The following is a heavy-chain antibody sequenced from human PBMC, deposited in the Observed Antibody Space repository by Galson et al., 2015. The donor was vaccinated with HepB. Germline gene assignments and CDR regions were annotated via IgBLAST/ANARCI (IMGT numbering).Heavy chain of an antibody. V-gene: IGHV1-18*01. CDR3: ARDPRYSAYDILTGYYSVMTGDWFDP. CDR2: ISAYNGNT. D-gene: IGHD3-9*01. J-gene: IGHJ5*02. CDR1: GYTFTSYG. Sequence: SVKVSCKASGYTFTSYGISWVRQAPGQGLEWMGWISAYNGNTNYAQKLQGRVTMTTDTSTSTAYMELRSLRSDDTALYYCARDPRYSAYDILTGYYSVMTGDWFDPWGQGTLVTVSS.